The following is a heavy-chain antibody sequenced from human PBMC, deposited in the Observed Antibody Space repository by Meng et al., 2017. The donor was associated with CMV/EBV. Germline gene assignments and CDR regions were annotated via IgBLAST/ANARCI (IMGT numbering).Heavy chain of an antibody. V-gene: IGHV3-23*03. CDR1: GLTVSSNY. D-gene: IGHD3-3*01. CDR3: AKFIGESNFWSGYKYYGMDV. Sequence: GGSLRLSCAASGLTVSSNYMSWVRQAPGKGLEWVSVIYRGGTTPDYADSVKGRFTISRDNSKNTLYLQMNSLRAEDTAIYYCAKFIGESNFWSGYKYYGMDVWGQGTTVT. J-gene: IGHJ6*02. CDR2: IYRGGTTP.